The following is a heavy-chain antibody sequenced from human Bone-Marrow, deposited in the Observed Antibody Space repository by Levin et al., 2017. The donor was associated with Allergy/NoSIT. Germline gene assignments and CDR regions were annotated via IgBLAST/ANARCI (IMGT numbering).Heavy chain of an antibody. D-gene: IGHD1-26*01. V-gene: IGHV3-23*01. CDR2: ISGSGGGT. CDR3: AKLPSTAVGPGGAEYFQH. Sequence: GGSLRLSCAASGFTFSNCAMSWVRQAPGKGLEWVSAISGSGGGTYYADSVKGRFTISRDNSKNTLYLQMNSLRAEDTALYYCAKLPSTAVGPGGAEYFQHWGQGTLVTVSA. J-gene: IGHJ1*01. CDR1: GFTFSNCA.